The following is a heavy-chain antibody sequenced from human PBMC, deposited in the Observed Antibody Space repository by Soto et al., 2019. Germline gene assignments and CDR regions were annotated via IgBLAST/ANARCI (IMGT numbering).Heavy chain of an antibody. CDR1: GGSISSYY. CDR3: ARLVVVPHWSGGSCYSYYYGMDV. CDR2: IYYSGST. V-gene: IGHV4-59*01. D-gene: IGHD2-15*01. J-gene: IGHJ6*02. Sequence: QVQLQESGPGLVKPSETLSLTCTVSGGSISSYYWSWIRQPPGKGLEWIGYIYYSGSTNYNPSLKSRVTISVDTAKNRFSLKLSSVAAADTAVYYCARLVVVPHWSGGSCYSYYYGMDVWCQGTRVTVSS.